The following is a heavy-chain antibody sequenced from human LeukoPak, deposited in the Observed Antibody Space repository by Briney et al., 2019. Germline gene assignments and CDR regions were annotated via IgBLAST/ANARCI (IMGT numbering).Heavy chain of an antibody. J-gene: IGHJ5*02. V-gene: IGHV4-59*08. CDR2: IYYSGRT. CDR1: GGSISSYY. Sequence: SETLSLTCTVSGGSISSYYWSWIRQPPGRGLEWIGYIYYSGRTSYNPSLKSRVTISVDTSKNQFSLKLSSVTAADTAVYYCARHQPDIVVVVAANAWFDPWGQGTLVTVSS. D-gene: IGHD2-15*01. CDR3: ARHQPDIVVVVAANAWFDP.